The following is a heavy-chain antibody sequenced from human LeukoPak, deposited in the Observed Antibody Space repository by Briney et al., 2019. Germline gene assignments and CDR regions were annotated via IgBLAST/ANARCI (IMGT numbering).Heavy chain of an antibody. CDR1: GYTFINNW. D-gene: IGHD3-10*01. CDR3: ARDNSVGDIAWWFGP. J-gene: IGHJ5*02. Sequence: GASVKVSCKASGYTFINNWMHWVRQAPGQGLEWIGLINPTGTGTLYAQKFQGRVTMTRDMSTSTDYMELSSLRSEDTAVYYCARDNSVGDIAWWFGPWGQGTLVTVSS. CDR2: INPTGTGT. V-gene: IGHV1-46*01.